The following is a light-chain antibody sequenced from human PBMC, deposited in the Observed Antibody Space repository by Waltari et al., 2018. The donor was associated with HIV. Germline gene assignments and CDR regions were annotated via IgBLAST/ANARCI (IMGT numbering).Light chain of an antibody. Sequence: QSALTQPASVSASPAQSITISCTGTSSDVVDYNYVYCYHRHPHKPPQLTICHVTNRPSGVSSRFSGSKSGNTASLTISGLQAEDEADYYCSSYTSSSTLYVFGTGTKVTVL. CDR2: HVT. V-gene: IGLV2-14*03. CDR3: SSYTSSSTLYV. J-gene: IGLJ1*01. CDR1: SSDVVDYNY.